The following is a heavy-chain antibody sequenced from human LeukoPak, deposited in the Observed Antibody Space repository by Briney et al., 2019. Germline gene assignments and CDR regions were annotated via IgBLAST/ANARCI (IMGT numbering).Heavy chain of an antibody. J-gene: IGHJ4*02. V-gene: IGHV4-28*01. CDR2: IYYGGST. CDR1: GYSISSSNW. D-gene: IGHD6-19*01. CDR3: ARHGGYSSGWQIDY. Sequence: SDTLSLTCAVSGYSISSSNWWGWIRQPPGKGLEWIGYIYYGGSTYYNPSLKSRITMSVDTSRNLLSLELTSVSAVDTAVYYCARHGGYSSGWQIDYWGQGTLVTVSS.